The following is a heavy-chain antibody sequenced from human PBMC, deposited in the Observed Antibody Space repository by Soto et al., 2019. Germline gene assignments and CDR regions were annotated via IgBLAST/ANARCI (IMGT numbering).Heavy chain of an antibody. CDR3: ARDRIPTGMDV. CDR2: IYSGGST. CDR1: GFTVSSNY. V-gene: IGHV3-66*01. Sequence: EVQLVESGGGLVQPGGSLRLSFAASGFTVSSNYMSWVRQAPGKGLEWVSVIYSGGSTYYADSVKGRFTISRDNSKNALYRQMNSLRAEDTAVYYCARDRIPTGMDVWGQGTTFTVSS. J-gene: IGHJ6*02.